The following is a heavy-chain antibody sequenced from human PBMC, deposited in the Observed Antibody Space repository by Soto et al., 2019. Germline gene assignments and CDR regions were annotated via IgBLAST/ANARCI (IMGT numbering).Heavy chain of an antibody. Sequence: PXESLKVSWKCSGYSFTSYWISLVLQMPGKGLEWMGRIDPSDSYTNYSPSFQGHVTISADKSISTAYLQWSSLKASDTAMYYCARIPILTGYSLYYYYGMDVCGQGTTVTVSS. CDR2: IDPSDSYT. J-gene: IGHJ6*02. D-gene: IGHD3-9*01. CDR3: ARIPILTGYSLYYYYGMDV. V-gene: IGHV5-10-1*01. CDR1: GYSFTSYW.